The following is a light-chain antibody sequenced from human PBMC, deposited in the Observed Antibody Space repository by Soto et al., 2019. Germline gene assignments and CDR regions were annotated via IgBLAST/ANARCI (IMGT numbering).Light chain of an antibody. Sequence: QSVLTQPPSVSGAPGQRVTISCTGSSSNIGAGYDVHWYQQLPGTAPKLLICANSYRPSGVPDRFSASKSGTSASLAITGLQAEDEADYFCQTYDRSLSVVVFGGGTKLTVL. J-gene: IGLJ2*01. CDR3: QTYDRSLSVVV. CDR2: ANS. V-gene: IGLV1-40*01. CDR1: SSNIGAGYD.